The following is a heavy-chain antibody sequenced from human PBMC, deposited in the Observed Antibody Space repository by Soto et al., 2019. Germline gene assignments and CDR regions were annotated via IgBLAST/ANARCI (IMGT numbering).Heavy chain of an antibody. CDR2: ISGSGGST. CDR3: AKEAVDGYGYDGIDV. Sequence: EVQLLESGGGLVQPGGSLRLSCAASGFTFSSYAMSWVRQAPGKGLEWVSGISGSGGSTNYADSVKGRFTISRDNSKNTLMLQMHRLRAEDTAVYYCAKEAVDGYGYDGIDVWGQGDTGTVSS. V-gene: IGHV3-23*01. J-gene: IGHJ6*02. CDR1: GFTFSSYA. D-gene: IGHD5-18*01.